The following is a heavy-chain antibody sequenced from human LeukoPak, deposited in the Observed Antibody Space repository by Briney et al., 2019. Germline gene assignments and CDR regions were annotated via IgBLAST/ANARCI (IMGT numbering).Heavy chain of an antibody. CDR2: IYYSGST. D-gene: IGHD1-26*01. Sequence: SETLSPTCTVSGGSVSSGSYYWSWIRQPPGKGLEWIGYIYYSGSTNYNPSLKSRVTISVDTSKNQFSLRLSSVTAADTALYYCAYSGSYGHLGYWGQGIPVTVSS. CDR3: AYSGSYGHLGY. CDR1: GGSVSSGSYY. V-gene: IGHV4-61*01. J-gene: IGHJ4*02.